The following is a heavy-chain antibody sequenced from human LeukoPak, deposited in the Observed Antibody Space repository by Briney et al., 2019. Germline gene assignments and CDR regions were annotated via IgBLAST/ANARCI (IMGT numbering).Heavy chain of an antibody. CDR3: AKDPDRYSVYYFDY. V-gene: IGHV3-23*01. CDR1: GLTFNNYA. D-gene: IGHD2-21*01. Sequence: SGGSLRLSCAVSGLTFNNYAMSWVRQAPGKGLEWVSAISKSGDHTYYAASAKGRFTIYRDNSKNTQYLQMNSLRAEDTAVYYCAKDPDRYSVYYFDYWGQGTLVTVSS. CDR2: ISKSGDHT. J-gene: IGHJ4*02.